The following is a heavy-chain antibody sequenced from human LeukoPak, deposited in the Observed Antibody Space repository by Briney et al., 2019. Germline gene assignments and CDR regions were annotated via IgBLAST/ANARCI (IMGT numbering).Heavy chain of an antibody. CDR3: ARGHYYDSSGYSQGHYFDY. J-gene: IGHJ4*02. V-gene: IGHV6-1*01. D-gene: IGHD3-22*01. Sequence: SQTLSLTCAISGDSVSSNSAAWNWIRQSPSRGLEWLGRTYYRSKWYNDYAVSVKSRITINPDTSKNQFSLQLNSVTPEDTAVYYCARGHYYDSSGYSQGHYFDYWGQGTLVTVSS. CDR1: GDSVSSNSAA. CDR2: TYYRSKWYN.